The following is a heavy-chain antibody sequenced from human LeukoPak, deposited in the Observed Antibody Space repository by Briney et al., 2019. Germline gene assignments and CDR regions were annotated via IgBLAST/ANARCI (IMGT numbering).Heavy chain of an antibody. D-gene: IGHD3-22*01. CDR1: GFTFSSYG. CDR2: ISYDGSNK. Sequence: GGSLRLSCAASGFTFSSYGMHWVRQAPGKGLEWVAVISYDGSNKYYADSVKGRFTISRDNSKNTLYLQMYSLRAEDSALYYCAKDSAFITMIVVSAFDIWGQGTMVTVSA. V-gene: IGHV3-30*18. CDR3: AKDSAFITMIVVSAFDI. J-gene: IGHJ3*02.